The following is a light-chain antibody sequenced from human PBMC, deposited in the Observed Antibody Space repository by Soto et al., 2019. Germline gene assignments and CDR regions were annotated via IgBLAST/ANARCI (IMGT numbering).Light chain of an antibody. J-gene: IGKJ1*01. V-gene: IGKV3-15*01. CDR1: QSVSSN. CDR2: GAS. Sequence: EIVMTQSPANLSVSPGERATLSCMASQSVSSNLAWYQQQPGQAPRLLIYGASTRSTGIPARFSGTGSGTEFTLTISSLQTEDFAVDYCQPYNNWSTFVQGTKVEIK. CDR3: QPYNNWST.